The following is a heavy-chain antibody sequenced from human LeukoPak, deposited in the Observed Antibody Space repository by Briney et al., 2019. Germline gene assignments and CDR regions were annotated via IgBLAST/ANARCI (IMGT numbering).Heavy chain of an antibody. V-gene: IGHV3-7*01. J-gene: IGHJ6*02. CDR1: GFTFSDSW. Sequence: PGGSLRLSCAASGFTFSDSWMSWVRQAPGKGLEWVSNMNQDGSAKGYVDSVKGRFTISRDNDRNSLYLQMSSLRPEDTAVYYCATYTHWVAGDVWGQGTTVTVSS. D-gene: IGHD3-16*01. CDR3: ATYTHWVAGDV. CDR2: MNQDGSAK.